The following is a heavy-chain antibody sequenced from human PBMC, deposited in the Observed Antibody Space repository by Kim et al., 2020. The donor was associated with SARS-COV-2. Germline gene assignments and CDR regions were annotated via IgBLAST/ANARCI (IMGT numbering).Heavy chain of an antibody. V-gene: IGHV3-48*04. Sequence: IYYADSVKSRFTISRDNAKNSRYLQMNSLRAEDTAVYYCARARSGSYSDYWGQGTLVTVSS. J-gene: IGHJ4*02. CDR2: I. CDR3: ARARSGSYSDY. D-gene: IGHD1-26*01.